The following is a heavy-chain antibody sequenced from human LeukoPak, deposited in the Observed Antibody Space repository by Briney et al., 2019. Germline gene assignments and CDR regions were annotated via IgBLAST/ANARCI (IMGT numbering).Heavy chain of an antibody. CDR1: GFTFSSYA. Sequence: GGSLRLSCAASGFTFSSYAMSWVRQAPGKGLEWVSAISGSGGSTYYADSVKGRFTISRDNSKNTLYLQMDSLRAEDTAVYYCARMSGSHIDYWGQGTLVTVSS. CDR3: ARMSGSHIDY. CDR2: ISGSGGST. J-gene: IGHJ4*02. V-gene: IGHV3-23*01. D-gene: IGHD1-26*01.